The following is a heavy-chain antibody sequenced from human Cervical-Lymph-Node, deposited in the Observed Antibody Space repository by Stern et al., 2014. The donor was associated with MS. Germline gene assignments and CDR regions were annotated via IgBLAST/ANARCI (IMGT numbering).Heavy chain of an antibody. CDR1: GFPFNHYA. CDR3: ARGGALDY. J-gene: IGHJ4*02. CDR2: LSYDGKKA. Sequence: QVQLVESGGGVVQPGSSPRLSCAASGFPFNHYAMHWVRQAPGKGLMWVTILSYDGKKASYTDSVKGRFNVARDNSKNALFLQMSGLTSGDTGVYYCARGGALDYWGQGALVTVSS. D-gene: IGHD3-16*01. V-gene: IGHV3-30*04.